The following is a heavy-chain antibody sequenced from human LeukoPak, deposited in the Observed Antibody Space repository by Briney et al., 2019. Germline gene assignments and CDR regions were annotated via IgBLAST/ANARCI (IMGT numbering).Heavy chain of an antibody. CDR1: GFTFSSYS. J-gene: IGHJ6*03. Sequence: GGSLRLSCAASGFTFSSYSMNWVRQAPGKGLEWVSYISSSSSTIYYADSVKGRFTISRDNAKNSLCLQMNSLRDEDTAVYYCARWNYYYYYMDVWGKGTTVTVSS. V-gene: IGHV3-48*02. CDR3: ARWNYYYYYMDV. CDR2: ISSSSSTI.